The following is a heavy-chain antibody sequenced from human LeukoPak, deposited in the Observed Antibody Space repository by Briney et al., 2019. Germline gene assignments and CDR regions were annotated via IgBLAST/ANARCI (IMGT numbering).Heavy chain of an antibody. CDR3: AKDLDIVVVPAAIKSLYYYYGMDV. CDR2: ISGSTSDT. V-gene: IGHV3-23*01. Sequence: GGSLRLSCAASGFTFSTYAMSWVRQAPGKGLEWVSVISGSTSDTYYADSVKGRFTISRDNSKNTLYLQMNSLRAEDTAVYYCAKDLDIVVVPAAIKSLYYYYGMDVWGQGTTVTVSS. CDR1: GFTFSTYA. D-gene: IGHD2-2*03. J-gene: IGHJ6*02.